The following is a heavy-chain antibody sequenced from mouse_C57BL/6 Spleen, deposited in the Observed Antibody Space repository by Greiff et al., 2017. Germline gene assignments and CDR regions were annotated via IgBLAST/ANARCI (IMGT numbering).Heavy chain of an antibody. CDR3: ARSGGSSTDWFAY. CDR2: ILPGSGST. D-gene: IGHD1-1*01. Sequence: VQLVESGAELMKPGASVKLSCKATGYTFTGYWIEWVKQRPGHGLEWIGEILPGSGSTNYNEKFKGKATFTADTSSNTAYMQLSVLTTEDSAIYDCARSGGSSTDWFAYWGQGTLVTVSA. V-gene: IGHV1-9*01. CDR1: GYTFTGYW. J-gene: IGHJ3*01.